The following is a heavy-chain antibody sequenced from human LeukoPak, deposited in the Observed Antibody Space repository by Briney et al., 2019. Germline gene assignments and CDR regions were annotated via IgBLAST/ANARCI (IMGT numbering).Heavy chain of an antibody. J-gene: IGHJ4*02. CDR2: IYYSGST. V-gene: IGHV4-59*01. CDR3: ARENTAAAGYYFDY. Sequence: PSETLSLTCTVSGGTISSYYWSWIRQPPGKGLEWIGYIYYSGSTNYNPSLKSRVTISVDTSKNQFSLKLSAVTAADTAVYYCARENTAAAGYYFDYWGQGTLVTVSS. CDR1: GGTISSYY. D-gene: IGHD6-13*01.